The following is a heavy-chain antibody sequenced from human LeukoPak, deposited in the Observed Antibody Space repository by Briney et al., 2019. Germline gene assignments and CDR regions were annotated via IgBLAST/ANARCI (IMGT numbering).Heavy chain of an antibody. J-gene: IGHJ4*02. Sequence: SETLSLTCAVRGGSFSGYYWTWIRQPPGKGLEWIGEINHSGTTNYNPSLKSRVTISVDTSKNQFSLKLTSVTAADTAVYYCARAVVPAAKGGYYFDYWGQGTLVTVSS. CDR3: ARAVVPAAKGGYYFDY. CDR2: INHSGTT. V-gene: IGHV4-34*01. CDR1: GGSFSGYY. D-gene: IGHD2-2*01.